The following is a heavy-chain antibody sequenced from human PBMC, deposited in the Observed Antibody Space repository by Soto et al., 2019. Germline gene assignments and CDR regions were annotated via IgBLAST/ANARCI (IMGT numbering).Heavy chain of an antibody. D-gene: IGHD6-19*01. CDR1: GGSISSSSYY. Sequence: QLQLQESGPGLVKPSETLSLTCAVSGGSISSSSYYWGWIRQPPGKGLEWIGSIYYSGSTYYTPSLQSRVAISVDTSKNQVSRKLNSGTAADTAVYYCARRTVNIRTFYSGLKTHCFDYWGQGTLVTVSS. CDR3: ARRTVNIRTFYSGLKTHCFDY. CDR2: IYYSGST. V-gene: IGHV4-39*01. J-gene: IGHJ4*02.